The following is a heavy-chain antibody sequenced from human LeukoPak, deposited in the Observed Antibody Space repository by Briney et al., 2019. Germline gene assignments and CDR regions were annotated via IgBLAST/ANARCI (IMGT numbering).Heavy chain of an antibody. V-gene: IGHV1-24*01. Sequence: ASVKVSCKVSGYTLTELSMHWVRQAPGKGLEWMGGFDPEDGETIYAQKFQGRVTMTEDTSTDTAYMELSSLRSEDTAVYYCARDHGGGDPPYYYYYYGMDVWGQGTTVTVSS. J-gene: IGHJ6*02. CDR1: GYTLTELS. CDR2: FDPEDGET. CDR3: ARDHGGGDPPYYYYYYGMDV. D-gene: IGHD2-21*02.